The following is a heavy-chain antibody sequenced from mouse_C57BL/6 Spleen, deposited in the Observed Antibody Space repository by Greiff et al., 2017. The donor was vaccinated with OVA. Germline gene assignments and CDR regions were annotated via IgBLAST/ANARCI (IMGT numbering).Heavy chain of an antibody. J-gene: IGHJ3*01. CDR1: GYAFTNYL. V-gene: IGHV1-54*01. D-gene: IGHD1-1*01. CDR3: ARDYYGSSIFFAY. CDR2: INPGSGGT. Sequence: VQLQQSGAELVRPGTSVKVSCKASGYAFTNYLIEWVKQRPGQGLEWIGVINPGSGGTNYNEKFKGKATLTADKSSSTAYMQLSSLTSEDSAVYFCARDYYGSSIFFAYWGQGTLVTVSA.